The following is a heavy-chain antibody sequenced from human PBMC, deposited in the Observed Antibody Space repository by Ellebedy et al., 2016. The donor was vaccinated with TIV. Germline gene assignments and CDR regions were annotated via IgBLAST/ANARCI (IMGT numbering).Heavy chain of an antibody. J-gene: IGHJ4*02. CDR2: VSYDGSHE. Sequence: GESLKISXAASGFTFGTYWMSWVRQTPGKGLEWVAAVSYDGSHEYYANSVKGRFTISRDNSKNTLYLQMDSLRAEDTAVYYCARGHSGGYLASNSDYWGQGTLVTVSS. V-gene: IGHV3-30-3*01. CDR1: GFTFGTYW. D-gene: IGHD3-22*01. CDR3: ARGHSGGYLASNSDY.